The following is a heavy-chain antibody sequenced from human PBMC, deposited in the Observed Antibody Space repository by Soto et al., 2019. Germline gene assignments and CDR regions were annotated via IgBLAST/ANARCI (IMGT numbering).Heavy chain of an antibody. CDR3: ARESHDILTGPPWVWYFDL. CDR2: INDRGSI. D-gene: IGHD3-9*01. Sequence: QVQLQQWGAGPLRPLETLSLTCGVSGGSFSGFSGPGIRQPPGRGLEWIGEINDRGSINYNPSLKSRVSISVDTSKNHYSLNLRSVTAADTAVYYCARESHDILTGPPWVWYFDLWGRGTLVTVSS. V-gene: IGHV4-34*01. J-gene: IGHJ2*01. CDR1: GGSFSGFS.